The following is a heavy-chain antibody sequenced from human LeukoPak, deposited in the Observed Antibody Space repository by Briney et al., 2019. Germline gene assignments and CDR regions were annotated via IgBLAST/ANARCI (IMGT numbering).Heavy chain of an antibody. CDR1: GYSISSGYY. V-gene: IGHV4-38-2*02. J-gene: IGHJ4*02. CDR2: IYHSGST. D-gene: IGHD4-17*01. CDR3: ARDSKKYGVFYYFDY. Sequence: KPSETLSLTCAVSGYSISSGYYWGWIRQPPGKGLEWIGSIYHSGSTYYNPSLKSRVTISVDTSKNQFPLKLSSVTAADTAVYYCARDSKKYGVFYYFDYWGQGTLVTVSS.